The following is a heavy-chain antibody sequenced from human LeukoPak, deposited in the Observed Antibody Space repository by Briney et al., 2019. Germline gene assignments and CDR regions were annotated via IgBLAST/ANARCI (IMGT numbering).Heavy chain of an antibody. V-gene: IGHV3-21*01. CDR1: GFTFNTFN. D-gene: IGHD3-9*01. CDR2: ITSGGDYI. J-gene: IGHJ4*02. CDR3: ARGHYDVLAASYKWTPDY. Sequence: PGGSLRLSCAASGFTFNTFNMNWVRQAPGKGLEWVSSITSGGDYIYYADSVKGRFTTSRDNAKNSLSLQLNSLRVEDTAVYYCARGHYDVLAASYKWTPDYWVQGTLVTVSS.